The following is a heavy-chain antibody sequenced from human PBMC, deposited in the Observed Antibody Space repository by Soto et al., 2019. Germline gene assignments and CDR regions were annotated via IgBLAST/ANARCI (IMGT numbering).Heavy chain of an antibody. CDR1: GFSFSTYA. J-gene: IGHJ4*02. V-gene: IGHV3-30-3*01. CDR2: ISYDGSNK. Sequence: SLRLSCAASGFSFSTYAMRWVRQAPGKGLEWVAVISYDGSNKYYADSVKGRFTISRDNSKNTLYLQMNGLRPEDAAVYYCARDQYDILTGPNYWGQGTLVTVSS. D-gene: IGHD3-9*01. CDR3: ARDQYDILTGPNY.